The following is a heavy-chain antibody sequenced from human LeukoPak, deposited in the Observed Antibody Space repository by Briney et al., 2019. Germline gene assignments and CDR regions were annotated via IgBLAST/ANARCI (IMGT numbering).Heavy chain of an antibody. CDR1: GFTFSSYA. CDR3: AREASGSYFHH. D-gene: IGHD1-26*01. CDR2: ISGSGGST. V-gene: IGHV3-23*01. Sequence: EGSLRLSCAASGFTFSSYAMNWVRQAPGKGLEWVSAISGSGGSTYYADSVKGRFTISRDNSKNTVYLQMNRLRAEDTAVYYCAREASGSYFHHWGQGTLVTVSS. J-gene: IGHJ1*01.